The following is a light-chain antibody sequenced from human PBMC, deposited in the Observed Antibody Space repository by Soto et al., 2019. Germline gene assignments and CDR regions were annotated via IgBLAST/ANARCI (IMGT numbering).Light chain of an antibody. Sequence: QSALTQPASVSGSPGQSITISCTGTSSDVGGYNYVSWYQQHPGKAPKLMIFDVSNRPSGVSNRFSGSKSGDTASLTISGLQAEDEADYYCSSYTSSGTLEVFGTGTKGTVL. V-gene: IGLV2-14*03. CDR2: DVS. CDR1: SSDVGGYNY. J-gene: IGLJ1*01. CDR3: SSYTSSGTLEV.